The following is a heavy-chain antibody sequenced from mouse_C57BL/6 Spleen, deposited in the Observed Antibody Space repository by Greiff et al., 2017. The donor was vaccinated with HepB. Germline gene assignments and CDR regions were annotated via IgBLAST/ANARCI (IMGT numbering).Heavy chain of an antibody. Sequence: EVHLVESGGGLVKPGGSLKLSCAASGFTFSSYAMSWVRQTPEKRLEWVATISDGGSYTYYPDNVKGRFTISRDNAKNNLYLQMSHLKSEDTAMYYCARGNYYYGSSHGGYYFDYWGQGTTLTVSS. CDR3: ARGNYYYGSSHGGYYFDY. CDR2: ISDGGSYT. V-gene: IGHV5-4*01. CDR1: GFTFSSYA. J-gene: IGHJ2*01. D-gene: IGHD1-1*01.